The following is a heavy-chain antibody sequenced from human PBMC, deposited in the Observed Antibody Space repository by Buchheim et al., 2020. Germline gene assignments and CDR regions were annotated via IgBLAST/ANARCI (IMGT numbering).Heavy chain of an antibody. D-gene: IGHD3/OR15-3a*01. J-gene: IGHJ6*02. V-gene: IGHV3-30*18. CDR1: GFTFSSYG. CDR2: ISYDGSNK. Sequence: QVQLVESGGGVVQPGRSLRLSCAASGFTFSSYGMHWVRQAPGKGLEWVAVISYDGSNKYYADSVKGRFTISRDNSKNTLYLQMNSLRAEDTAVYYCAKSRGLNYYYYGMDVWGQRTT. CDR3: AKSRGLNYYYYGMDV.